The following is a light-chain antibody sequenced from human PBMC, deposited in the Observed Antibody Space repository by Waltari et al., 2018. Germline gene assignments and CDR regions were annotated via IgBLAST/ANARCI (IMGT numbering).Light chain of an antibody. Sequence: EIVLTQSPGTLSLSPGERATLSCRASQSVGKYLAWDQQKPGQAPRLLIYDASTRATGIPDRFSGSGSGTDFSLTSSRLEPEEFAVYYCQKYVSLPATFGQGTNVEIK. V-gene: IGKV3-20*01. CDR3: QKYVSLPAT. CDR2: DAS. CDR1: QSVGKY. J-gene: IGKJ1*01.